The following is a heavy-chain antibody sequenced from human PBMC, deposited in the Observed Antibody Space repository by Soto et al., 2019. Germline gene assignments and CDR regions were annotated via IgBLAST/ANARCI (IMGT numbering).Heavy chain of an antibody. Sequence: PGGSLRLSCAASGFRFSDYSMNWVRQAPGRGLEWVSYISSSSFTIHYADSVEGRFAISRDNAKNSLYLQMNSLRVEDTAVYYCARDYKDLWRRHFDYWGQGA. D-gene: IGHD3-3*01. CDR2: ISSSSFTI. CDR3: ARDYKDLWRRHFDY. CDR1: GFRFSDYS. J-gene: IGHJ4*02. V-gene: IGHV3-48*01.